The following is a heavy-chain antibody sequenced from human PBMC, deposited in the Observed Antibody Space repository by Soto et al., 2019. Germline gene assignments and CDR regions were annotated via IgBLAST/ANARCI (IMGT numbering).Heavy chain of an antibody. CDR2: IYYSERT. CDR3: ARVNLVGAAYAIDY. J-gene: IGHJ4*02. D-gene: IGHD1-26*01. V-gene: IGHV4-30-4*08. CDR1: GDAISNGDCY. Sequence: QLQESGPGLLKPSETLSLTCTVTGDAISNGDCYWSWIRQPPGKGLEWIGYIYYSERTHYNPSLESRLTITVDRYKNSFSLKVRSVSAADTAVYYCARVNLVGAAYAIDYWGQGTLVTVSS.